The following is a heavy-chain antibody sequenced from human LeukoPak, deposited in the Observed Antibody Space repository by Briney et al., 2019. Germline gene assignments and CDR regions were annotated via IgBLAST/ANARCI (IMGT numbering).Heavy chain of an antibody. CDR2: IIPIFDTA. V-gene: IGHV1-69*01. D-gene: IGHD3-16*01. Sequence: SSVKVSCKASGGTFSSYAISWVRQAPGQGLEWMGGIIPIFDTANYAQKFQGRVTITADESTSTAYMELSSLRSEDTAVYYCARDYTRGYYGMDVWGQGTTVTVSS. J-gene: IGHJ6*02. CDR3: ARDYTRGYYGMDV. CDR1: GGTFSSYA.